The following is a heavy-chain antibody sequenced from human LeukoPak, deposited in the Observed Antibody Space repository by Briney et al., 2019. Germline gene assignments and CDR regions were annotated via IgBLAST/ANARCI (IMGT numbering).Heavy chain of an antibody. V-gene: IGHV4-39*01. CDR1: GGTFSGYH. D-gene: IGHD1-26*01. J-gene: IGHJ4*02. CDR2: IYYSGST. Sequence: SETLSLTCAVYGGTFSGYHWGWIPQPPGKGLEGIGSIYYSGSTYYNPSLKSRVTISVDTSKNQFSLKLSSVTAADTAVYYCARRRSGSYYNFDYWGQGTLVTVSS. CDR3: ARRRSGSYYNFDY.